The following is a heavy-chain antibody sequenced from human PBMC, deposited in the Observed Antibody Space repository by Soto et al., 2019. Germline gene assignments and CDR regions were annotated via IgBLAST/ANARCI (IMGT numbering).Heavy chain of an antibody. Sequence: GGSLRLSCAVSGFTFDDNAMHWVRQAPEKGLEWVSGINWKSDIGYADSVKGRFTISRDNAENSLYLQMNSLRAEDTALYYCAISQDRGGRTTFIYWGQGSLVTVSS. CDR3: AISQDRGGRTTFIY. J-gene: IGHJ4*02. CDR1: GFTFDDNA. V-gene: IGHV3-9*01. D-gene: IGHD3-16*01. CDR2: INWKSDI.